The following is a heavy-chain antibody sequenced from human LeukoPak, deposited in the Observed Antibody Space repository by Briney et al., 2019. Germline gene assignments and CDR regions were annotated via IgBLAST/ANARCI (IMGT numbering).Heavy chain of an antibody. CDR1: GFTVDDYA. Sequence: GRSLRLSCAASGFTVDDYAMHWVRPAPGKGLEWVSGISWNSGSIGYADSVKGRFTISRDNAKNSLYLQMNSLRAEDTALYYCAKGVGYYYDTVAARWGQGTLVTVSS. CDR2: ISWNSGSI. V-gene: IGHV3-9*01. J-gene: IGHJ4*02. D-gene: IGHD3-22*01. CDR3: AKGVGYYYDTVAAR.